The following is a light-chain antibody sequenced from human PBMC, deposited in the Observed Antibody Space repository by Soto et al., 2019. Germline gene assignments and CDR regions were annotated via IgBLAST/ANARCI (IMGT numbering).Light chain of an antibody. CDR2: EVT. CDR3: CSCAGSTTYYV. CDR1: SSDVGSYNL. J-gene: IGLJ1*01. V-gene: IGLV2-23*02. Sequence: QSALTQPASVSGSPGQSITIYCTGSSSDVGSYNLVSWYQQHPGEVPKLVIYEVTKRPSGVSNRFSGSRSGNTASLTISGLQAEDEADYYCCSCAGSTTYYVFGTGTKLTVL.